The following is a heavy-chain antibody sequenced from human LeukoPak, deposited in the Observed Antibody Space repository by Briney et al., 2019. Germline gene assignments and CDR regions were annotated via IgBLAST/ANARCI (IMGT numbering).Heavy chain of an antibody. V-gene: IGHV4-59*01. CDR2: IYYSGST. CDR1: GGSISSYY. CDR3: ARKDGYNSGAIDY. Sequence: PSETLSLTCTVSGGSISSYYWSWIRQPPGKGLEWIGYIYYSGSTNYNPSLKSRVTISVDTSKNQFSLKLSSVTAADTAVYYCARKDGYNSGAIDYWGQGTLVTVSS. J-gene: IGHJ4*02. D-gene: IGHD5-24*01.